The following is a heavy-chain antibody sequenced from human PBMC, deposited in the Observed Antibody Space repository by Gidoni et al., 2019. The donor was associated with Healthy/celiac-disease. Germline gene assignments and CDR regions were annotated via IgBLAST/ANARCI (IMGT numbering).Heavy chain of an antibody. CDR1: GGTFSSYA. Sequence: QVQLVQSGAEVKKPGSSVKVSCKASGGTFSSYAISWVRQAPGQGLEWMGRISPILGIANYAQKFQGRVTITADKSTSTAYMELSSLRSEDTAVYYCARDLPSYDSSGYYPIGGDYWGQGTLVTVSS. V-gene: IGHV1-69*04. J-gene: IGHJ4*02. CDR2: ISPILGIA. CDR3: ARDLPSYDSSGYYPIGGDY. D-gene: IGHD3-22*01.